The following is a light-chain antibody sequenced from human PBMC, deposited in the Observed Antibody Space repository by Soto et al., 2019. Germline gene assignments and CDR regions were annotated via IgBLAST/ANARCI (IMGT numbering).Light chain of an antibody. CDR3: QQRGSPLT. CDR2: DAF. J-gene: IGKJ4*01. V-gene: IGKV3-11*01. Sequence: EIVLTQSPATLSLSPGERAALSCRASQSIRTYLAWYQQKPGQDPRLLIYDAFNRATAIPARFSGRGSGPDLTLTSSILHPEDFAVYYCQQRGSPLTFGGGTKVEIK. CDR1: QSIRTY.